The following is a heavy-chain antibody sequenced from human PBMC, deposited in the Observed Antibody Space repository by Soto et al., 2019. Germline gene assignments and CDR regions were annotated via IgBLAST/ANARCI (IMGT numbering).Heavy chain of an antibody. Sequence: PGGALRLSCAACGLTFSSYGMQWVRQAPGKGLEWVAVIWYDGSNKYYADSVKGRFTISRDNSKNTLYLQMNSLRAEDTAVYYCARWGIAAGDYWGQGTLVIVSS. CDR3: ARWGIAAGDY. V-gene: IGHV3-33*01. D-gene: IGHD6-13*01. J-gene: IGHJ4*02. CDR2: IWYDGSNK. CDR1: GLTFSSYG.